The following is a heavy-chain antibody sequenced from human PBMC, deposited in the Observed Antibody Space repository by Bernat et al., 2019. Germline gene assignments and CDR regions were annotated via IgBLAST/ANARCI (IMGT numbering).Heavy chain of an antibody. J-gene: IGHJ6*02. Sequence: VQLVESGGGLVQPGGSLRLSCAASGFTFSSYGMHWVRQAPGKGLEWVAVIWYDGSNKYYADSVKGRFTISRDNSKNTLYLQMNSLRAEDTAVYYCARDRTTMVRGVTYAYYYGMDVWGQGTTVTVSS. D-gene: IGHD3-10*01. CDR2: IWYDGSNK. V-gene: IGHV3-33*08. CDR1: GFTFSSYG. CDR3: ARDRTTMVRGVTYAYYYGMDV.